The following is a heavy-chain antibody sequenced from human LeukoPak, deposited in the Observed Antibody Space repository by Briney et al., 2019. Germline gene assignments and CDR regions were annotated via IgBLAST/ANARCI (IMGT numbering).Heavy chain of an antibody. D-gene: IGHD5-18*01. CDR2: ISGSGGST. V-gene: IGHV3-23*01. CDR1: GFTFSDYP. J-gene: IGHJ4*02. CDR3: AKSTGGYSYGYFDY. Sequence: AGGSLGLSCAASGFTFSDYPMNWIRQAPGKGLEWVSAISGSGGSTYYADSVKGRFTISRDNSKNTLYLQMNSLRAEDTAVYYCAKSTGGYSYGYFDYWGQGTLVTVSS.